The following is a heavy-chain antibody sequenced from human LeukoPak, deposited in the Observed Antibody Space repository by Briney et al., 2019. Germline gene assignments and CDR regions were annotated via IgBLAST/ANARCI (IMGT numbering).Heavy chain of an antibody. Sequence: SETLSLTCAVYGGSFSGYYWSWIRQPPGKGLEWIGEINHSGSTNYNPSLKSRVTVSVDTSKNQFSLKLSSVTAADTAVYYCARAAFYGSGMIDYWGQGTLVTVSS. CDR2: INHSGST. CDR1: GGSFSGYY. D-gene: IGHD3-10*01. J-gene: IGHJ4*02. V-gene: IGHV4-34*01. CDR3: ARAAFYGSGMIDY.